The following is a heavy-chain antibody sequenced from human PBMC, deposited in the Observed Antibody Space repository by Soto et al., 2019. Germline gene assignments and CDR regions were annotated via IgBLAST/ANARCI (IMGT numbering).Heavy chain of an antibody. D-gene: IGHD2-2*01. J-gene: IGHJ4*02. CDR1: GYTFTSYD. CDR2: MNPNSGKT. V-gene: IGHV1-8*01. Sequence: ASVKVSCKASGYTFTSYDINWVRQATGQGLEWMGWMNPNSGKTGYAQKFQGRVTMTRNTSISTAYMELSSLRSEDTAVYYCAITIIGGVPAEQTGGVYWGQGTLVTVSS. CDR3: AITIIGGVPAEQTGGVY.